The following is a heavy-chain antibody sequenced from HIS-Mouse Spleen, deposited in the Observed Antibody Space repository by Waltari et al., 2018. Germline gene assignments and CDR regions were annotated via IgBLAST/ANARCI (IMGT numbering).Heavy chain of an antibody. Sequence: QLQLQESGPGLVKPSETLSLTCTVPGGSISSSSYYWGWIRQPPGTGLEWIGSIYYSGRTYYNPSLKSRVTISVDTSKNQFSLKLSSVTAADTAVYYCAREIPYSSSWYDWYFDLWGRGTLVTVSS. J-gene: IGHJ2*01. CDR3: AREIPYSSSWYDWYFDL. D-gene: IGHD6-13*01. CDR2: IYYSGRT. CDR1: GGSISSSSYY. V-gene: IGHV4-39*07.